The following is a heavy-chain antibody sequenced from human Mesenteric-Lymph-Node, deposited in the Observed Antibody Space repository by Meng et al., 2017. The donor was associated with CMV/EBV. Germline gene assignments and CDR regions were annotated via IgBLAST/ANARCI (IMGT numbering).Heavy chain of an antibody. J-gene: IGHJ5*02. Sequence: GESLKISCAASGFTFNNAWMNWVRQAPGKGLEWVGRIKSKTHGGTANYAAPVTGRFTISRDDSKNTLYLQMNSLKTEDTGVYYCTTFNVAVTDWFDPWGQGALVTVSS. CDR2: IKSKTHGGTA. D-gene: IGHD2-8*02. CDR1: GFTFNNAW. CDR3: TTFNVAVTDWFDP. V-gene: IGHV3-15*01.